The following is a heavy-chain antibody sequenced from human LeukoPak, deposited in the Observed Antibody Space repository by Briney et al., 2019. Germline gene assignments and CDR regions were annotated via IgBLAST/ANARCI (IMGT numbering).Heavy chain of an antibody. D-gene: IGHD6-13*01. J-gene: IGHJ4*02. CDR1: GYTFTSYD. CDR3: ARVGIAASEFDY. V-gene: IGHV1-8*01. CDR2: MNPNSGNT. Sequence: GASVKVSCKASGYTFTSYDINWVRQATGQGLKWMGWMNPNSGNTGYAQKFQGRVTMTRNTSISTAYMELSSLRSEDTAVYYCARVGIAASEFDYWGQGTLVTVSS.